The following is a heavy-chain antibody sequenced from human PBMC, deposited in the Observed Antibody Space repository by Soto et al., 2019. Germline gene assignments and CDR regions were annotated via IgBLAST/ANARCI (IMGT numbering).Heavy chain of an antibody. CDR3: ARVSSSWYYGWFDP. V-gene: IGHV3-48*02. D-gene: IGHD6-13*01. J-gene: IGHJ5*02. CDR2: ISSSSSTI. CDR1: GFTFSSYS. Sequence: GGSLRLSCAASGFTFSSYSMNWVRQAPGKGLEWVSYISSSSSTIYYADSVKGRFTISRDNAKNSLYLQMNSLRDEDTAVYYCARVSSSWYYGWFDPWGQGTLVTVSS.